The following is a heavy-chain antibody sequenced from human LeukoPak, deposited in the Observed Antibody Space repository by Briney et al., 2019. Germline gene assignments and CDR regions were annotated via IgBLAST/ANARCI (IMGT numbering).Heavy chain of an antibody. D-gene: IGHD6-19*01. CDR1: GFTFSDHF. Sequence: GGSLRLSCAVSGFTFSDHFLDWVRQAPGKGLEWVGRSRNKTKSYTTEYGASVKGRFTISRDDSKSTLYLQMNSLKTEDTAVYYCARVGSVAGSDYLDYWGQGTLVTVSS. J-gene: IGHJ4*02. V-gene: IGHV3-72*01. CDR3: ARVGSVAGSDYLDY. CDR2: SRNKTKSYTT.